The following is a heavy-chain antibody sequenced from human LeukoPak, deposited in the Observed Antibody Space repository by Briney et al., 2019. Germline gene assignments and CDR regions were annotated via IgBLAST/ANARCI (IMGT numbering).Heavy chain of an antibody. CDR2: ISGSGGST. V-gene: IGHV3-23*01. CDR3: ARDYGGNSGDFDY. D-gene: IGHD4-23*01. CDR1: GFTFSSYA. Sequence: PGGSLRLSCAASGFTFSSYAMTWVRQAPGKGLECVSTISGSGGSTYYADSVKGRFTISRDNSKNTLYLQMNSLRAEDTAVYYCARDYGGNSGDFDYWGQGTLVTVSS. J-gene: IGHJ4*02.